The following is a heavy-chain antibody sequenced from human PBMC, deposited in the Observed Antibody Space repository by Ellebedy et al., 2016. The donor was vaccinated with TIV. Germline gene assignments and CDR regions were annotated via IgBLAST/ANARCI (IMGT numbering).Heavy chain of an antibody. CDR2: IKQDGSEK. D-gene: IGHD3-3*01. CDR3: ARDRFATLY. CDR1: EVTFNNHW. Sequence: GESLKISCVASEVTFNNHWMSWVRQAPGKGLEWEANIKQDGSEKNYGDSVKGRFTISRDNAENSLYLQMNSLRDEDTAVYYCARDRFATLYWGQGTLVTVSS. J-gene: IGHJ4*02. V-gene: IGHV3-7*03.